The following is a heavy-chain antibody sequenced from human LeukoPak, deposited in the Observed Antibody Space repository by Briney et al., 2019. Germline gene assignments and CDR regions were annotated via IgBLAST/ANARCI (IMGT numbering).Heavy chain of an antibody. V-gene: IGHV1-69*04. CDR3: ARDPNTSYDFWSGYSGYFDY. D-gene: IGHD3-3*01. J-gene: IGHJ4*02. CDR1: GGTFTSYA. CDR2: IIPILGIA. Sequence: SVKVSCKASGGTFTSYAISWVRQAPGQGLEWMGRIIPILGIANYAQKFQGRVTITADKSTSTAYMELSSLRSEDTAVYYCARDPNTSYDFWSGYSGYFDYWGQGTLVTVSS.